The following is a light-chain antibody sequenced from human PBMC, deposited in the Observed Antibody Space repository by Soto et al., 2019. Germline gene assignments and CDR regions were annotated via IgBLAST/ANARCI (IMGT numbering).Light chain of an antibody. V-gene: IGKV3-20*01. CDR3: QQYGSSGT. CDR2: GAS. CDR1: QRVNNN. Sequence: EIVVTPSPATLALSPGARVTPSCRASQRVNNNLAWYQQKPGQAPRLLIYGASNRATGIPDRFSGSGSGTDFTLTISRLEPEDFAVYYCQQYGSSGTFGQGTKVDI. J-gene: IGKJ1*01.